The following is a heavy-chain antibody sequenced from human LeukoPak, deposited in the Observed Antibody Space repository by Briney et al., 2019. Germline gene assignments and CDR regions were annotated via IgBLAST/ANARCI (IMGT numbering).Heavy chain of an antibody. J-gene: IGHJ4*02. V-gene: IGHV3-23*01. CDR2: ISDTGANT. CDR3: ANHNIATFDY. CDR1: GFTFSSYA. Sequence: PGGSLRLSCAASGFTFSSYAMSWVRQAAGKGLEWVSAISDTGANTYYADSVKGRFTISRDNSKNTLYLQMNCLRADDTAVYYCANHNIATFDYWGQGTLVTVSS. D-gene: IGHD2/OR15-2a*01.